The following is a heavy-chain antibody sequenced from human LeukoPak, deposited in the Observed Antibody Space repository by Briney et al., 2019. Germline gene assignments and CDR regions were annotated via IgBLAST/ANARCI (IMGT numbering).Heavy chain of an antibody. D-gene: IGHD6-13*01. CDR1: GGSISSYY. V-gene: IGHV4-4*07. CDR2: IYTSGST. J-gene: IGHJ4*02. Sequence: SSETLSLTCTVSGGSISSYYWSWIRQPAGKGLEWIGRIYTSGSTNYNPSLKSRVTISVDTSKNQFSLKLSSVTAADTAVYYCARVPVKGAAAGTSDYWGQGTLVTVSS. CDR3: ARVPVKGAAAGTSDY.